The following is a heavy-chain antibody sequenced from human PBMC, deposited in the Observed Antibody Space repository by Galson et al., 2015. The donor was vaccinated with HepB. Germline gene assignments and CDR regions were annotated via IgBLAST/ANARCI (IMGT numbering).Heavy chain of an antibody. J-gene: IGHJ4*02. CDR1: GGSISGSSYY. D-gene: IGHD6-13*01. V-gene: IGHV4-61*05. CDR2: IYYSGST. CDR3: ASSGSSPNYFDY. Sequence: SETLSLTCTVSGGSISGSSYYWAWIRQPPGKGLEWIGYIYYSGSTNYNPSPKSRVTISVDTSKNQFSLKLSSVTAADTAVYYCASSGSSPNYFDYWGQGTLVTVSS.